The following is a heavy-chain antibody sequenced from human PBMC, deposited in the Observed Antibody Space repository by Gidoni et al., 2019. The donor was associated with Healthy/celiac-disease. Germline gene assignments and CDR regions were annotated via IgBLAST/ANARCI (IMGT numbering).Heavy chain of an antibody. CDR1: GFTFSSYG. CDR3: AKAPYCSSTSCYLYYYYGMDV. V-gene: IGHV3-30*18. Sequence: QVQLVESGGGVAQPGRSLRLSCAASGFTFSSYGMPWVRQAPGKGLEWVAVISYDGSNKYYADSVKGRFTISRDNSKNTLYLQMNSLRAEDTAVYYCAKAPYCSSTSCYLYYYYGMDVWGQGTTVTVSS. J-gene: IGHJ6*02. CDR2: ISYDGSNK. D-gene: IGHD2-2*01.